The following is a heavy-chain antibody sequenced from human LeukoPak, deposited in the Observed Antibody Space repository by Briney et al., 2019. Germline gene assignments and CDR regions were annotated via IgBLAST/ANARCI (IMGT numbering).Heavy chain of an antibody. J-gene: IGHJ4*02. V-gene: IGHV3-21*01. CDR3: ARDLWRVGADERVY. CDR2: VDYSADST. D-gene: IGHD1-26*01. Sequence: GGSLRLSCTVSGFTLSSYEMSWIRQAPGKGLEWVSSVDYSADSTHYADSVKGRFTISRDNAKNSLYLQMNSLRAEDTAVYYCARDLWRVGADERVYWGQGTLVTVSS. CDR1: GFTLSSYE.